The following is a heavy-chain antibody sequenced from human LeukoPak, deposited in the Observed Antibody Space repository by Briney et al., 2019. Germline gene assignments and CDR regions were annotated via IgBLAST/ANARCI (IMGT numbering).Heavy chain of an antibody. V-gene: IGHV4-4*02. CDR1: GDSISSSNW. Sequence: PSETLSLTCAVSGDSISSSNWWSWVRQPPGKGLEWIGEIYHSGSTNDNPSLKSRVTILVDKSKNQFSLKLSSVTAADTAVYYCAREGKLTGYSGGLGFNYWGQGNLVTVSS. CDR3: AREGKLTGYSGGLGFNY. CDR2: IYHSGST. J-gene: IGHJ4*02. D-gene: IGHD6-19*01.